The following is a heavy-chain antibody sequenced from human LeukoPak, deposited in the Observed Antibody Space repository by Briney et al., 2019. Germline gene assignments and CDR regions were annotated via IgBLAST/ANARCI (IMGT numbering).Heavy chain of an antibody. CDR1: GGSISSYY. Sequence: PSETLSPTCTVSGGSISSYYWSWIRQPPGKGLEWIGYIYYSGSTNYNPSLKSRVTISIDTSKNQFSLKLSSVTAADTALYYCARLRGGAIFGVVTGNWFDPWGQGTLVTVSS. CDR3: ARLRGGAIFGVVTGNWFDP. D-gene: IGHD3-3*01. CDR2: IYYSGST. J-gene: IGHJ5*02. V-gene: IGHV4-59*01.